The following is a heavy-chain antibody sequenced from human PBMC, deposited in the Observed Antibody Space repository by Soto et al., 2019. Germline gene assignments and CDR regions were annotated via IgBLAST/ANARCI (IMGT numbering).Heavy chain of an antibody. CDR3: AKRSSSSTFDY. V-gene: IGHV3-23*01. CDR1: GFTFSSYA. J-gene: IGHJ4*02. D-gene: IGHD6-6*01. CDR2: ISGSDDST. Sequence: EVQLLESGGGLVQPGESLRLSCAASGFTFSSYAMSWVRHARGKGLEWVSVISGSDDSTYYADSVKGRFTISRDNSKNTLYLQMNSLRAEHTAVYYCAKRSSSSTFDYWGQGTLVTVSS.